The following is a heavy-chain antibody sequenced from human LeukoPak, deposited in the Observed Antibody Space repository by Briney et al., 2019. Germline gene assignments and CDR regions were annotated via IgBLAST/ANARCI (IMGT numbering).Heavy chain of an antibody. D-gene: IGHD6-13*01. V-gene: IGHV3-30-3*01. Sequence: GGSLRLSCAASGFTFSSYAMHWVRQAPGKGLEWVAVISYDGSNKYYADSVKGRFTISRDNSKNTLYLQMNSLRAEDTAVYYCTRVSPSIAAAGTGYFDYWGQGTLVTVSS. CDR1: GFTFSSYA. CDR3: TRVSPSIAAAGTGYFDY. J-gene: IGHJ4*02. CDR2: ISYDGSNK.